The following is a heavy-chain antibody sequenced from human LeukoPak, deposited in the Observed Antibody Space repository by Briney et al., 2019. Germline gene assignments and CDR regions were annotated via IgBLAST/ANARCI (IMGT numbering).Heavy chain of an antibody. CDR3: AKGTHSGYDYFDY. V-gene: IGHV3-23*01. CDR1: GFTFSSYA. Sequence: GGSLRLSCAASGFTFSSYAMSWVRQAPGKGLEWVSAISGSGGSTYYADPVKGRFTISRDNSKNTLYLQMNSLRAEDTAVYYCAKGTHSGYDYFDYWGQGTLVTVSS. CDR2: ISGSGGST. D-gene: IGHD5-12*01. J-gene: IGHJ4*02.